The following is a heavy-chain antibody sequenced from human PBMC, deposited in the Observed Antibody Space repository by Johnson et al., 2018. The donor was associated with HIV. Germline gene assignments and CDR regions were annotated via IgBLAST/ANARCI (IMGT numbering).Heavy chain of an antibody. Sequence: VHLVESGGGVVRPGGSLRLSCAASGFTFNDYGMRWVRQVPGKGLEWVSGINCNGGNKGYADSVKGRFTISRDKAKNSLFLQMNSLRVEDTALYYCARDGGYGSGPPDAFDIWGKGTMVTVSS. CDR2: INCNGGNK. CDR3: ARDGGYGSGPPDAFDI. J-gene: IGHJ3*02. CDR1: GFTFNDYG. D-gene: IGHD3-10*01. V-gene: IGHV3-20*04.